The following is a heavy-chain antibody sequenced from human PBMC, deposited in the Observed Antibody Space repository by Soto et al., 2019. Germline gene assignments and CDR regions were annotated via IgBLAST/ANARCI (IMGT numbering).Heavy chain of an antibody. CDR3: ATRGLTTYYFGY. V-gene: IGHV5-10-1*01. J-gene: IGHJ4*02. Sequence: GESLKISCKGSGYSFASQWISWVRQVPGKGQEWMGRIDLSESYTTYNPSFQGHVTFSADKSITTAYLQWRSLEALDTAIYYCATRGLTTYYFGYWGQGTLVTVSS. CDR1: GYSFASQW. CDR2: IDLSESYT.